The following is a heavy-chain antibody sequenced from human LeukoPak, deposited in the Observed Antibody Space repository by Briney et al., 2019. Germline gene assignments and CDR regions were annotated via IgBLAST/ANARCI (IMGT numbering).Heavy chain of an antibody. J-gene: IGHJ3*02. CDR1: GFTFSIYA. CDR2: IGGSADSA. CDR3: AKDSLAYNGIYDAFDI. V-gene: IGHV3-23*01. Sequence: GGSLRLSCAASGFTFSIYAMNWVRQAPGKGLEWVSVIGGSADSADYADSVKGRFTISRDDSKNTLYLQMISLRSEDTAVYYCAKDSLAYNGIYDAFDIWGQGTMVTVSS. D-gene: IGHD1-26*01.